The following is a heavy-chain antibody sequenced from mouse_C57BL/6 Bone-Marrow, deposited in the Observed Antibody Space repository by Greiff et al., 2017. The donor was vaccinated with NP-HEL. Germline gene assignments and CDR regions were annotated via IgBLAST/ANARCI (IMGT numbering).Heavy chain of an antibody. CDR2: ISSGGDYI. J-gene: IGHJ4*01. CDR3: TRDNGNHYYAMDY. Sequence: DVQLVESGEGLVKPGGSLKLSCAASGFTFSSYAMSWVRQTPEKRLEWVAYISSGGDYIYYADTVKGRFTISSDNDRNTLYLQMSSLKSEDTAMYYCTRDNGNHYYAMDYWGQGTSVTVSS. V-gene: IGHV5-9-1*02. D-gene: IGHD2-1*01. CDR1: GFTFSSYA.